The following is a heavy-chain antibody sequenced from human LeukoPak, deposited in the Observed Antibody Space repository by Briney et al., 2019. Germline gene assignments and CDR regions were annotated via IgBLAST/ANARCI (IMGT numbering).Heavy chain of an antibody. D-gene: IGHD4-17*01. CDR2: IIPIFGTA. CDR1: GGTFSSYA. V-gene: IGHV1-69*13. J-gene: IGHJ3*02. Sequence: SVKVSCKASGGTFSSYAISWVRQAPGQGLEWMEGIIPIFGTANYAQKFQGRVTITADESTSTAYMELSSLRSEDTAVYYCARDLYGDQGLDAFDIWGQGTMVTVSS. CDR3: ARDLYGDQGLDAFDI.